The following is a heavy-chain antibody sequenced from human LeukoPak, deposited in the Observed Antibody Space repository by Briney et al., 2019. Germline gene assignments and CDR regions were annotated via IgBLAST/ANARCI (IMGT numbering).Heavy chain of an antibody. CDR2: IYYSGST. J-gene: IGHJ6*02. D-gene: IGHD1-26*01. Sequence: PSETLSLTCTVSGGSISSSSYYWGWIRQPPGKGLEWIGSIYYSGSTYYNPSLKSRVTISVDTSKNQFSLKLSSVTAADTAVYYCARVGAIQYYFYGMDVWGHGTTVTVSS. CDR1: GGSISSSSYY. V-gene: IGHV4-39*01. CDR3: ARVGAIQYYFYGMDV.